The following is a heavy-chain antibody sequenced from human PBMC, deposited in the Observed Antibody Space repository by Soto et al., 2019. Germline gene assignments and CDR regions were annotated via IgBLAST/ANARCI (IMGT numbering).Heavy chain of an antibody. J-gene: IGHJ6*02. CDR2: INPGNGDT. Sequence: GASVKGSCKTSGYSFTKYGLHWVRQAPGQRLEWMGWINPGNGDTKYSQKFQGRVTITRDTSATTAYMELSSLRSEDSAVFYCARTDCSSTSCYNYYYYGMDVWGQGTTVTVSS. D-gene: IGHD2-2*01. CDR3: ARTDCSSTSCYNYYYYGMDV. V-gene: IGHV1-3*01. CDR1: GYSFTKYG.